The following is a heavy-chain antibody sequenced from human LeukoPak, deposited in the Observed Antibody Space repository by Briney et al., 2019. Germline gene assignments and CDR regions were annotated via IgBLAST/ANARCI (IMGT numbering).Heavy chain of an antibody. Sequence: SETLSLTCTVSGGSISSSSYYWGWIRQPPGKGLEWIGSIYYSGSTYYNPSLKSRVTISVATSKNQFSLKLGSVTAADTAVYYCARDFGGYSGYDYSYWGQGTLVTVSS. CDR2: IYYSGST. CDR1: GGSISSSSYY. CDR3: ARDFGGYSGYDYSY. V-gene: IGHV4-39*07. J-gene: IGHJ4*02. D-gene: IGHD5-12*01.